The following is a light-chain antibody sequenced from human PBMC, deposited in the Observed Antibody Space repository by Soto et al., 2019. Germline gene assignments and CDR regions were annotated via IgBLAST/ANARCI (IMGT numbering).Light chain of an antibody. V-gene: IGLV2-8*01. CDR3: SSYAGSNNFV. CDR1: SSDVGGYNY. Sequence: QSVLTQPPSASGSPGQSVTISCTGTSSDVGGYNYVSWYQQHPGKAPKFMIYEVSKRPSGVPDRFSGSKSGNTASLTVSDLQAEDEADYYCSSYAGSNNFVFGTGTKLTVL. CDR2: EVS. J-gene: IGLJ1*01.